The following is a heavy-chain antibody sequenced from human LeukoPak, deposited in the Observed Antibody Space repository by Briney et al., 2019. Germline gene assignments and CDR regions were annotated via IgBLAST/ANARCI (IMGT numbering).Heavy chain of an antibody. CDR1: GYTFTGYY. CDR2: INPNSGGT. Sequence: ASVKVSCKASGYTFTGYYMHWVRQAPGQGLEWMGWINPNSGGTNYAQKFQGRVTMTRDTSISTAYMELSRLRSDDTAVYYCAAVGSSSPPLFDYWGQGTLVTVSS. CDR3: AAVGSSSPPLFDY. D-gene: IGHD6-13*01. J-gene: IGHJ4*02. V-gene: IGHV1-2*02.